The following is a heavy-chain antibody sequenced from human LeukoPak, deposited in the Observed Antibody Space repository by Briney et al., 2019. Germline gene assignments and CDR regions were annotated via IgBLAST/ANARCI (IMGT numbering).Heavy chain of an antibody. V-gene: IGHV3-74*01. Sequence: GGSLRLSCEASGFTFSSYWMHWVRQVPGKGLVWVSRINSDGSSTSYADSVKGRFTISRDNGKNTLYLQMNSLRAEDTAVHYCATGQGHGTDVWGQGTTVTVSS. CDR2: INSDGSST. CDR1: GFTFSSYW. CDR3: ATGQGHGTDV. D-gene: IGHD1-14*01. J-gene: IGHJ6*02.